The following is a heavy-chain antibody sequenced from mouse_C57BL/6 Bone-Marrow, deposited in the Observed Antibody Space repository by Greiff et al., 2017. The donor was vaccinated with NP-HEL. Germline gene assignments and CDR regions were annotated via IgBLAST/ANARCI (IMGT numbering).Heavy chain of an antibody. CDR2: ISSGGSYT. CDR1: GFTFSSYG. V-gene: IGHV5-6*01. CDR3: ARHGVTLYYYAMDY. Sequence: EVMLVESGGDLVKPGGSLKLSCAASGFTFSSYGMSWVRQTPDKRLEWVATISSGGSYTYYPASVKGRFTISRDNAKNTLYLQMSSLKSEDTAMYYCARHGVTLYYYAMDYWGQGTSVTVSS. J-gene: IGHJ4*01. D-gene: IGHD2-2*01.